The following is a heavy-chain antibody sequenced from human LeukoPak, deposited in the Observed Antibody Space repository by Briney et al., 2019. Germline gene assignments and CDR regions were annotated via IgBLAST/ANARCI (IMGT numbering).Heavy chain of an antibody. V-gene: IGHV1-69*05. CDR1: GGTFSSYA. Sequence: SMKVSCKASGGTFSSYAIGWVRQAPGQGLEWMGGIIPIFGTANYAQKFQGRVTITTDESTSTAYMELSSLRSEDTAVYYCARGSGIAVAGTEDYYMDVWGKGTTVTVSS. CDR2: IIPIFGTA. D-gene: IGHD6-19*01. CDR3: ARGSGIAVAGTEDYYMDV. J-gene: IGHJ6*03.